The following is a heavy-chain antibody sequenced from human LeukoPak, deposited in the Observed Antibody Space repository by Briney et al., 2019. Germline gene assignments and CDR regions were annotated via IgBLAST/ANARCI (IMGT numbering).Heavy chain of an antibody. D-gene: IGHD6-6*01. J-gene: IGHJ4*02. Sequence: SETLSLTCAVYGGSFSGYYWSWIRQPPGKGLEWIGENNHSGSTNYNPSLKSRVTISVDTSKNQFSLKLSSVTAADTAVYYCARALEYSSSRTFDYWGQGTLVTVSS. CDR3: ARALEYSSSRTFDY. CDR1: GGSFSGYY. CDR2: NNHSGST. V-gene: IGHV4-34*01.